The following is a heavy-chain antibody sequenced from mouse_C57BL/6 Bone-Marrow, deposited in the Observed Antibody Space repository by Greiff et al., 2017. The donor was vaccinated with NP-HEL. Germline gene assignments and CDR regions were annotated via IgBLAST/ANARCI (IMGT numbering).Heavy chain of an antibody. CDR1: GFTFSDYY. J-gene: IGHJ4*01. V-gene: IGHV5-12*01. CDR2: ISNGGGST. D-gene: IGHD2-4*01. Sequence: EVKLVESGGGLVQPGGSLKLSCAASGFTFSDYYMYWVRQTPEKRLEWVAYISNGGGSTYYPDTVKGRFTISRDNAKNTLYLQMSRLKSEDTAMYYCARYDSPYAMDYWGQGTSVTVSS. CDR3: ARYDSPYAMDY.